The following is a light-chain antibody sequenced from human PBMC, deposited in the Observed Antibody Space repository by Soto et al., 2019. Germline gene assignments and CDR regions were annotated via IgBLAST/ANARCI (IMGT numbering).Light chain of an antibody. Sequence: EIVLTQSPATLSFSPGERATLSCRASQSVSIYLAWYQQRPGQAPRLLIYGASNRATGIPARFSGSGSGTDFTLTISSLQPEDFAVYYCQQRSNWPPITFGQGTRLEIK. CDR3: QQRSNWPPIT. V-gene: IGKV3-11*01. J-gene: IGKJ5*01. CDR2: GAS. CDR1: QSVSIY.